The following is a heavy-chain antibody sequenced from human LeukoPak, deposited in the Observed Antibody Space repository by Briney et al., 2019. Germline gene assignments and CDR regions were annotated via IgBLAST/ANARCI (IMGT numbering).Heavy chain of an antibody. CDR3: ARDPMGSAHFDY. CDR1: GGSFSGYY. CDR2: IYYSGST. J-gene: IGHJ4*02. Sequence: PSETLSLTCAVYGGSFSGYYWSWIRQPPGKGLEWIGSIYYSGSTYYNPSLKSRVTISVDTSKNQFSLKLSSVTAADTAVYYCARDPMGSAHFDYWGQGTLVTVSS. D-gene: IGHD6-19*01. V-gene: IGHV4-34*01.